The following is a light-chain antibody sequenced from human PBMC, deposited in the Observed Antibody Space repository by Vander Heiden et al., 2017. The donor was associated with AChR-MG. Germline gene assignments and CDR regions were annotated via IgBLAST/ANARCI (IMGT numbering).Light chain of an antibody. V-gene: IGLV3-27*01. J-gene: IGLJ3*02. CDR3: YSAADKNVV. Sequence: SYELTQPSSVSVSPGQTARITCSGDVLAKKYARWFQQKPGQAPVLWMYKDSERPSGIPERFSGSSSGTKVTLTISGAQVEEEAYYYCYSAADKNVVFGGGTKLTVL. CDR1: VLAKKY. CDR2: KDS.